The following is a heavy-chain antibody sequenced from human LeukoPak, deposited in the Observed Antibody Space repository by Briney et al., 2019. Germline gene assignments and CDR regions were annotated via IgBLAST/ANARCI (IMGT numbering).Heavy chain of an antibody. CDR3: ATQHGDSMVWYFDL. Sequence: GASVKVSCKASGGTFISYAISWVRQAPGQGLEWMGGIIPIFGTANYAQKFQGRVTITADESTSTAYMELSSLRSEDTAVHYCATQHGDSMVWYFDLWGRGTLVTVSS. J-gene: IGHJ2*01. CDR1: GGTFISYA. CDR2: IIPIFGTA. D-gene: IGHD4-17*01. V-gene: IGHV1-69*13.